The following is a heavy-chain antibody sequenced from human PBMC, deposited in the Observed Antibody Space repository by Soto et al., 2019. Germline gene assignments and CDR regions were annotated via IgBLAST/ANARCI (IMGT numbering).Heavy chain of an antibody. D-gene: IGHD5-12*01. CDR3: ARDEPGYSGYDQDYYYGMDV. V-gene: IGHV4-31*03. CDR2: IYYSGST. CDR1: GGSISSCGYY. J-gene: IGHJ6*02. Sequence: PSETLSLTCTVSGGSISSCGYYWSWIRQHPGKGLEWIGYIYYSGSTYYNPSLKSRVTISVDTSKNQFSLKLSSVTAADTAVYYCARDEPGYSGYDQDYYYGMDVWGQGTTVTVSS.